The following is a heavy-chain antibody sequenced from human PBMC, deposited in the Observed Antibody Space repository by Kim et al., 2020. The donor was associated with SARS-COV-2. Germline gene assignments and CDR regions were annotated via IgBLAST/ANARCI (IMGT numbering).Heavy chain of an antibody. V-gene: IGHV4-61*01. CDR1: GGSVSSRSYY. D-gene: IGHD3-10*01. J-gene: IGHJ6*02. CDR3: ARDASGRPYNYGVDV. CDR2: ISYGGST. Sequence: SETLSLTCTVSGGSVSSRSYYWNWIRQPPRKGLQWIGYISYGGSTNSNPSLKSRVTISLDTSTNQFSLKLTSVTGADTAVYYCARDASGRPYNYGVDVWGEGSTVTV.